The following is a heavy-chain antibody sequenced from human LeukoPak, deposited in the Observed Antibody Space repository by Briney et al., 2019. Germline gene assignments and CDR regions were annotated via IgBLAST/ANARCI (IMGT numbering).Heavy chain of an antibody. D-gene: IGHD6-13*01. CDR1: GGSISSTSYY. CDR3: VRQYTSSWAIIDY. V-gene: IGHV4-39*01. CDR2: IFFTGNT. Sequence: SETLSLTCAVYGGSISSTSYYWGWIRQPPGKGLEWIGTIFFTGNTYYNPSLRSRVTISLDTSKNQFSLRLSSVTAADTAIYYCVRQYTSSWAIIDYWGQGALVTVSP. J-gene: IGHJ4*02.